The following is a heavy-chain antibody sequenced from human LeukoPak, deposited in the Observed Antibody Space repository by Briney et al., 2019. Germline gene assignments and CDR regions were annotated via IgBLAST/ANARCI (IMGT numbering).Heavy chain of an antibody. Sequence: KPSETLSLTCTVSGGSISGYYWSWIRQTPGKGLEWIGYFYYSGSTKYNPSLKTRVSISIDTSKNQFSLQLNSVTAADTAVYYCARHGPRYSYLYGRFDPWGQGTLVTVSS. J-gene: IGHJ5*02. V-gene: IGHV4-59*01. CDR1: GGSISGYY. D-gene: IGHD5-18*01. CDR3: ARHGPRYSYLYGRFDP. CDR2: FYYSGST.